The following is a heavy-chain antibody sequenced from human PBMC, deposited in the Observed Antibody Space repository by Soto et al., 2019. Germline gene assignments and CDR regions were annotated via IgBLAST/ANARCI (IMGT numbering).Heavy chain of an antibody. CDR1: GFTVSSYA. J-gene: IGHJ4*02. V-gene: IGHV3-23*01. CDR3: AKVSSKDYYDSSGYYAPYFDY. D-gene: IGHD3-22*01. CDR2: ISDSGSST. Sequence: GGSLRLSCAASGFTVSSYAMSWVRQAPGKGLEWVSAISDSGSSTYYADSVKGRFTISRDNSKNTLFLQMNSLRADDTAVYYCAKVSSKDYYDSSGYYAPYFDYWGQGTLVTVSS.